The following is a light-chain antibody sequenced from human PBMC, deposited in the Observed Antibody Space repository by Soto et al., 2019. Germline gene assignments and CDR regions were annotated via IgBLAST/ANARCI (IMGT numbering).Light chain of an antibody. CDR2: EVT. CDR3: SSSTNINTRACV. CDR1: SGDIGSYNR. Sequence: QSVLTQPASVSGSPGQSITISCTGTSGDIGSYNRVSWYQQHPGKAPKLIIYEVTDRPSGVSNRFSGSKSGNTASLTISGLQAEDEAEYYCSSSTNINTRACVFGTGTKLTVL. V-gene: IGLV2-14*01. J-gene: IGLJ1*01.